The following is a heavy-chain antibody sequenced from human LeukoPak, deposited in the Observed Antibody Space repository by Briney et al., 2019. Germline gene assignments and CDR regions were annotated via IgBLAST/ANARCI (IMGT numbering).Heavy chain of an antibody. V-gene: IGHV3-48*03. CDR2: ISSSGSTI. CDR1: GFTFSSYE. CDR3: ARDGSGYDLNYFDY. J-gene: IGHJ4*02. Sequence: GGSLRLSCAASGFTFSSYEMNWVRQAPGKGLEWVSYISSSGSTIYYADSVKGRFTISRDNAKNSLYLQMNSLRAGDTAVYYCARDGSGYDLNYFDYWGQGTLVTVSS. D-gene: IGHD5-12*01.